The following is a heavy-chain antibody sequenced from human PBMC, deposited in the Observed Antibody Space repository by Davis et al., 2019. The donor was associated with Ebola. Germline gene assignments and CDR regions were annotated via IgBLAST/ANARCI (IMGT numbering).Heavy chain of an antibody. D-gene: IGHD1-26*01. CDR2: IIPIFGTA. J-gene: IGHJ4*02. V-gene: IGHV1-69*13. CDR1: GGTFSSYA. CDR3: ARDLRGSYYVFDY. Sequence: SVKVSCKASGGTFSSYAISWVRQAPGQGLEWMGGIIPIFGTANYAQKFQGRVTITADESTSTAYMELSSLRSEDTAVYYCARDLRGSYYVFDYWGQGTLVTVSS.